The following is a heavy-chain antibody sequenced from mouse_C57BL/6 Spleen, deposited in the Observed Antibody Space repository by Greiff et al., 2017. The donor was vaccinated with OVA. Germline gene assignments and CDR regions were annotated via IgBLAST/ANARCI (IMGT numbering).Heavy chain of an antibody. CDR3: AREGYYAQDGY. CDR1: GYTFTSYW. D-gene: IGHD2-3*01. J-gene: IGHJ3*02. CDR2: IHPNSGST. V-gene: IGHV1-64*01. Sequence: QVQLQQPGAELVKPGASVKLSCKASGYTFTSYWMHWVKQRPGQGLEWIGMIHPNSGSTNYNEKFKSKATLTVDKSSSTAYMQLSSLTSEDSAVYYCAREGYYAQDGYWGQGTLVTVSA.